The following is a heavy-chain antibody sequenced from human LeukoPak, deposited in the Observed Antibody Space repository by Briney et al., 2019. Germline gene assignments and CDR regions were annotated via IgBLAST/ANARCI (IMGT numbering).Heavy chain of an antibody. CDR1: GLTMKRDE. CDR2: ISGSGGST. J-gene: IGHJ4*02. D-gene: IGHD3-3*01. Sequence: GGCLRLSCAGSGLTMKRDEMRGVGEAPGKGLEWLSAISGSGGSTYYTDSVEGRFTISRDNSKNTLYLQMNSLRVEDTAVYYCARSHRIVLEPLDYWGQGTLVTVSS. V-gene: IGHV3-23*01. CDR3: ARSHRIVLEPLDY.